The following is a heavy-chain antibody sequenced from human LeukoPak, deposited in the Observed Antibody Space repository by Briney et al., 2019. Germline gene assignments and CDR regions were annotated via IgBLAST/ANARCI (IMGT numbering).Heavy chain of an antibody. D-gene: IGHD5-18*01. CDR1: GGSISSGDYY. J-gene: IGHJ4*02. Sequence: PSQTLSLTCTVPGGSISSGDYYWSWIRQPPGKGLEWIGYIYHSGSTYYNPSLKSRVTISVDRSKNQFSLKLSSVTAADTAVYYCARSHTAMVMGGFDYWGQGTLVTVSS. CDR3: ARSHTAMVMGGFDY. CDR2: IYHSGST. V-gene: IGHV4-30-2*02.